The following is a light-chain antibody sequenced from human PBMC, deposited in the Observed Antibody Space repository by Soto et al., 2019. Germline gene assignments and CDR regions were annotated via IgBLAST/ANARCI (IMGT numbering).Light chain of an antibody. CDR3: QQYDSYSWT. Sequence: IQFTQSPSSLSASVGDRVTITCRASQTISNWLAWYQQKPGKAPKLLIYDSSNLESGVPSRFSGSGSGTEFTLTISSLQPDDFATYSCQQYDSYSWTFGQGTKVDIK. J-gene: IGKJ1*01. V-gene: IGKV1-5*01. CDR1: QTISNW. CDR2: DSS.